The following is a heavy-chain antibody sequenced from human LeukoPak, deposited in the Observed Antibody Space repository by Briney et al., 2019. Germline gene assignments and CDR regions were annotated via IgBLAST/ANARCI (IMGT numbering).Heavy chain of an antibody. CDR3: AKSYSYYHMDD. CDR2: ISSNGGST. V-gene: IGHV3-64*01. Sequence: GGSLRLSCAASGFTFSSYAMHWVRQAPGKGLEYVSAISSNGGSTYYANSVKGRFTISRDNTKNTLYLQMNSLRGDDTAVYYCAKSYSYYHMDDWGKGTSVTVSS. CDR1: GFTFSSYA. J-gene: IGHJ6*03.